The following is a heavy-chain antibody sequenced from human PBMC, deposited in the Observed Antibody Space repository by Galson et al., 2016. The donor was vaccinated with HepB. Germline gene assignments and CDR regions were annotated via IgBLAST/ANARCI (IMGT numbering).Heavy chain of an antibody. J-gene: IGHJ4*02. V-gene: IGHV3-33*01. Sequence: SLRLSCAASGFTFSRYGMHWVRQAPGKGLESVAFIWYDGSNKYYADSVRGRFTISRDNSKNTLYLQMNSLKTEDTAVYYCTREGFSSGPDLDNWGQGTLVTVSS. D-gene: IGHD6-25*01. CDR3: TREGFSSGPDLDN. CDR1: GFTFSRYG. CDR2: IWYDGSNK.